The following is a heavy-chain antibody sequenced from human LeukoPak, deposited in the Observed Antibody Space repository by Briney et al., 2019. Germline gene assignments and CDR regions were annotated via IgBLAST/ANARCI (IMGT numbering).Heavy chain of an antibody. CDR2: IWYDGSSK. CDR1: GFTFSSYG. D-gene: IGHD3-16*02. V-gene: IGHV3-33*01. J-gene: IGHJ4*02. Sequence: TGGSLRLSCAASGFTFSSYGMHWVRQAPGKGLEWVALIWYDGSSKHYADSVRGRLTISRDNSKNTLYLQMNSLRAEDTAVYYCARDFELSHWGQGTLVTVSS. CDR3: ARDFELSH.